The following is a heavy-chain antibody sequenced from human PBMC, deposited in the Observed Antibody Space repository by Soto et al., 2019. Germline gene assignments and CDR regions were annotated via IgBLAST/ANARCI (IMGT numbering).Heavy chain of an antibody. CDR1: GFTFSNAW. CDR3: TTGHYYDSSGYYENFDY. Sequence: GGSLRLSCAASGFTFSNAWMNWVRQAPGKGLEWVGRIKSKTDGGTTDYAAPVKGRFTISRDDSKNTLYLQMNSLKTEDTAVYYCTTGHYYDSSGYYENFDYWGQGTLVTVSS. J-gene: IGHJ4*02. D-gene: IGHD3-22*01. CDR2: IKSKTDGGTT. V-gene: IGHV3-15*07.